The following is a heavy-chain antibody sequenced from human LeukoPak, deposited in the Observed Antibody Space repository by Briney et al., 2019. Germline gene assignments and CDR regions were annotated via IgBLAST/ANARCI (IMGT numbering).Heavy chain of an antibody. CDR3: TTGVRDSSGYYNFDY. D-gene: IGHD3-22*01. CDR2: IKSKTDGGTI. CDR1: GFTFSNAW. J-gene: IGHJ4*02. V-gene: IGHV3-15*01. Sequence: GGSLRLSCAASGFTFSNAWMNWVRQSPGKGLEWVGRIKSKTDGGTIDYGAPVKGRFTVSRDDSKNTLFLQMNSLKTEDTAMYHCTTGVRDSSGYYNFDYWGQGTLVTVSS.